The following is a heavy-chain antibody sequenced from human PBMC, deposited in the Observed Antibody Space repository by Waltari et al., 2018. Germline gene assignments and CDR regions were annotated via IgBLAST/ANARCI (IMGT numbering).Heavy chain of an antibody. CDR2: IYWNFET. Sequence: QITLKESGLTLVKPTQTLPLTCTFSGFSLSASGEGVGWFRQSPGKAPEWLASIYWNFETRYSPSLSGRVTLTKATSKNQVVLTVTNMDPMDTATYYCAHSLNPDYDVLTGAHSQYFQYWGQGTLVTVSS. J-gene: IGHJ1*01. V-gene: IGHV2-5*01. CDR1: GFSLSASGEG. CDR3: AHSLNPDYDVLTGAHSQYFQY. D-gene: IGHD3-9*01.